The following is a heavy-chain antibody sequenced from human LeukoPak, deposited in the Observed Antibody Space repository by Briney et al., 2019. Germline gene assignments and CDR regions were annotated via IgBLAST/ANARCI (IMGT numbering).Heavy chain of an antibody. CDR1: GFTFDDYA. D-gene: IGHD6-19*01. J-gene: IGHJ5*02. Sequence: PGGSLRLSCAASGFTFDDYAMHWVRQAPGKGLEWVSGISWNSGSIAYADSVKGRFTFSRDNAKNSLYLQMNSLRDEDTALYYCAKDIRAVAGISAGAFDPWGQGTLVTVSS. V-gene: IGHV3-9*01. CDR3: AKDIRAVAGISAGAFDP. CDR2: ISWNSGSI.